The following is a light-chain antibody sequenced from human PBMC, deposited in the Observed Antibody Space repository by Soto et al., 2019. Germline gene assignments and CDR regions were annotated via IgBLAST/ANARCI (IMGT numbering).Light chain of an antibody. CDR3: QQCNGYPLS. CDR1: QDIRSA. CDR2: DAS. J-gene: IGKJ4*01. V-gene: IGKV1-13*02. Sequence: AIQLTQSPSSLSASVGDRVTITCRASQDIRSALAWYQQKPGKPPKLLISDASSLESGVPSRFSGSGSGTDFTLTISSLQPEDAATFYCQQCNGYPLSFGGGTKVVIK.